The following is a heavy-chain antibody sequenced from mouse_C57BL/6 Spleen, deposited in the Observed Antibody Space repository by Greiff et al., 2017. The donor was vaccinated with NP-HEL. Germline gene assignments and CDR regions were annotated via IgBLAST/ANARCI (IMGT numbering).Heavy chain of an antibody. Sequence: VQLQQSGAELVRPGASVTLSCKASGYTFTDYEMHWVKQTPVHGLEWIGAIDPETGGTAYNQKFKGKAILTADKSSSTAYMELRSLTSEDSAVYYCTRGGGDYWAWFAYWGQGTLVTVSA. CDR1: GYTFTDYE. CDR2: IDPETGGT. J-gene: IGHJ3*01. D-gene: IGHD1-1*01. CDR3: TRGGGDYWAWFAY. V-gene: IGHV1-15*01.